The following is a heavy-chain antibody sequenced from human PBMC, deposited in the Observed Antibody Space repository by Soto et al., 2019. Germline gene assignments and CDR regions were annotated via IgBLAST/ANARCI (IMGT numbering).Heavy chain of an antibody. CDR2: ISSSSSYI. Sequence: GGSLRLSCAASGFTFSSYSMNWVRQAPGKGLEWVSSISSSSSYIYYADSVKGRFTISRDNAKNSLYLQMNSLRAEDTAVYDCALSGGKLYSYYMDVGGEGTTVTVSS. CDR3: ALSGGKLYSYYMDV. D-gene: IGHD1-26*01. CDR1: GFTFSSYS. J-gene: IGHJ6*03. V-gene: IGHV3-21*01.